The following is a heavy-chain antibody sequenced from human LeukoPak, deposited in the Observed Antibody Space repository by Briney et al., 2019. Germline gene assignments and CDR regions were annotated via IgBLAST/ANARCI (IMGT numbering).Heavy chain of an antibody. CDR1: GGSFSGYY. CDR2: INHSGST. Sequence: PSETLSLTGAVYGGSFSGYYWSWIRQPPGKGLEWIGEINHSGSTNYNPSLKSRVTISVDTSKNQFSLKLSSVTAADTAVYYCARRRGTGTTAHWGQGTLVTVSS. J-gene: IGHJ4*02. V-gene: IGHV4-34*01. D-gene: IGHD1-1*01. CDR3: ARRRGTGTTAH.